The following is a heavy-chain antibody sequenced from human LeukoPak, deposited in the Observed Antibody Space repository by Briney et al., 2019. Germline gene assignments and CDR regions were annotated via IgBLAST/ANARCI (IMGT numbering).Heavy chain of an antibody. D-gene: IGHD1-14*01. V-gene: IGHV1-46*01. CDR2: TRPSSSRT. CDR3: AREGPETYNFDF. CDR1: GYTLTNFY. Sequence: GASVKLSCKTSGYTLTNFYIHWVRQAPGQGPEWMGITRPSSSRTFYPQKFQGRVTMTWDMSTSTFYMELKSLTSDDTAVYYCAREGPETYNFDFWGQGTLVTVSS. J-gene: IGHJ4*02.